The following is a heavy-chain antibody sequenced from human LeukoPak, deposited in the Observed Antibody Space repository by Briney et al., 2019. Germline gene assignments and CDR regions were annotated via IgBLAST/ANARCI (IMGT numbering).Heavy chain of an antibody. V-gene: IGHV1-69*06. CDR3: ARSRYFDWSYYFGY. CDR1: GGTFSSYA. CDR2: IIPIFGTA. J-gene: IGHJ4*02. D-gene: IGHD3-9*01. Sequence: RASVKVSCKASGGTFSSYAISWVRQAPGQGLEWMGRIIPIFGTANYAQKFQGRVTITADKSTSTAYMELSSLRSEDTAVYYCARSRYFDWSYYFGYWGQGTLVTVSS.